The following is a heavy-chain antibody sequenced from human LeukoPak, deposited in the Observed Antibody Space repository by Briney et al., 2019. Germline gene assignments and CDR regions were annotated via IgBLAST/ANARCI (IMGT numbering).Heavy chain of an antibody. V-gene: IGHV1-69*13. D-gene: IGHD3-9*01. Sequence: ASVKVSCKASGGTFSSYAVIWVRQAPGQGLEWMGGINPIFGTANDAQKFQGRVTITADESTSTAYMELSSLRSEDTAVYYCARSGALSRLGAFDIWGQGTMVTVSS. CDR3: ARSGALSRLGAFDI. CDR2: INPIFGTA. CDR1: GGTFSSYA. J-gene: IGHJ3*02.